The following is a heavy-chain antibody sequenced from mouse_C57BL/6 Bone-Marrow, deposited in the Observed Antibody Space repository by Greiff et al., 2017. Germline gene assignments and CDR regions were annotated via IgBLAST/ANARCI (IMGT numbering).Heavy chain of an antibody. D-gene: IGHD6-5*01. V-gene: IGHV5-17*01. J-gene: IGHJ4*01. Sequence: EVQRVESGGGLVKPGGSLKLSCAASGFTFSDYGMHWVRQAPEKGLEWVAYISSGSSTIYYADTVKGRFTISRDNAKNTLFLQMTSLRSEDTAMYYCARPYDYYAMDYWGQGTSVTVSS. CDR3: ARPYDYYAMDY. CDR1: GFTFSDYG. CDR2: ISSGSSTI.